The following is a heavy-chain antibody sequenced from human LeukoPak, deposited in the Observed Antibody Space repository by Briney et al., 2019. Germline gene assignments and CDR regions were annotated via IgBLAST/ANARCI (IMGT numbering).Heavy chain of an antibody. D-gene: IGHD3-22*01. CDR1: GFTVSSNY. Sequence: GGSLRLSCAASGFTVSSNYMSWVRQAPGKGLEWVSVIYSGGSTYYADSVKGRFTISRDNPKNTLYLQMNSLRAEDTAVYYCAKGFDSSAPFDYWGQGTLVTVSS. V-gene: IGHV3-53*01. CDR3: AKGFDSSAPFDY. CDR2: IYSGGST. J-gene: IGHJ4*02.